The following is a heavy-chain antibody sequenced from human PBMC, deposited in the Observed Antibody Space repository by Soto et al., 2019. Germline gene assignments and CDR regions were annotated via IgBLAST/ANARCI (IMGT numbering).Heavy chain of an antibody. Sequence: GGSLRLSCAASGFTFNMYAMSWVRQAPGKGLEWVSGIGGSGAKTYYADFEKGRFTISRDNSKNTLYLQMDSLRAEDTAISYCETPITGYFWAGDYWGQGTLVTVSS. V-gene: IGHV3-23*01. CDR2: IGGSGAKT. CDR1: GFTFNMYA. D-gene: IGHD2-21*01. CDR3: ETPITGYFWAGDY. J-gene: IGHJ4*02.